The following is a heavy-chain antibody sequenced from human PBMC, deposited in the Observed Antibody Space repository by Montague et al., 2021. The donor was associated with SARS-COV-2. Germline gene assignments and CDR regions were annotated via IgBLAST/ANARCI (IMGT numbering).Heavy chain of an antibody. Sequence: SLRLSCAASGFTFRSYWMHWARQVPGRGPVWVSRIKPDGTSTNYAASVKGRFTISRDNAKNTLSLQMNNLRAEDTAVYYCVRPLWFGDSDYFFESWGQGTLVTVSS. CDR3: VRPLWFGDSDYFFES. D-gene: IGHD3-10*01. J-gene: IGHJ4*02. V-gene: IGHV3-74*01. CDR2: IKPDGTST. CDR1: GFTFRSYW.